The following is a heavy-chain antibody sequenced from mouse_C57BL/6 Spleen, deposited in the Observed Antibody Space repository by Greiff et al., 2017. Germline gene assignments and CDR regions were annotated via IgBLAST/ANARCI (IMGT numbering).Heavy chain of an antibody. J-gene: IGHJ2*01. Sequence: QVQLQQSGPELVKPGASVKISCKASGYAFSSSWMNWVKQRPGKGLEWIGRIYPGDGDTNYNGKFKGKATLTADKSSSTAYMQLSSLTSEDSAVYFCARAGTFDYWGQGTTLTVSS. CDR3: ARAGTFDY. D-gene: IGHD4-1*01. CDR1: GYAFSSSW. V-gene: IGHV1-82*01. CDR2: IYPGDGDT.